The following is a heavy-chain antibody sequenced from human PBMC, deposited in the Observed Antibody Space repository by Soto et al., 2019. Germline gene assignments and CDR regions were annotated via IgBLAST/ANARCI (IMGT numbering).Heavy chain of an antibody. CDR1: GGSISSYY. Sequence: PSETLSLTCTVSGGSISSYYWSWIRQPPGKGLEWIGYIYYSGSTNYNPSLKSRVTISVDTSKNRFSLKLSSVTAADTAVYYCARGKAAYWFDPWGQGTLVTVSS. CDR2: IYYSGST. J-gene: IGHJ5*02. D-gene: IGHD6-13*01. V-gene: IGHV4-59*01. CDR3: ARGKAAYWFDP.